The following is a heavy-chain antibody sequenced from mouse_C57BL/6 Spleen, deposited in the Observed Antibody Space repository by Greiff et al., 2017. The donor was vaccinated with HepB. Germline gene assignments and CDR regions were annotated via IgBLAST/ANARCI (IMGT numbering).Heavy chain of an antibody. CDR3: ARENQLDHYFDY. Sequence: QVQLQQSGPGLVAPSQSLSITCTVSGFSFTSYGVYWVRQPPGKGLEWLVVIWSDGNTTYNSALKSRLSISKDNSKSQVFLKMNSLQTNDAAMYYCARENQLDHYFDYWGQGTTLTVSS. CDR2: IWSDGNT. J-gene: IGHJ2*01. CDR1: GFSFTSYG. V-gene: IGHV2-6*03. D-gene: IGHD4-1*02.